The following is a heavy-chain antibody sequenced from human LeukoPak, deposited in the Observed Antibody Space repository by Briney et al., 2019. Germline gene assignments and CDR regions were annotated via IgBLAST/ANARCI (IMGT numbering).Heavy chain of an antibody. V-gene: IGHV3-21*01. J-gene: IGHJ3*02. CDR1: GFTFDDYG. CDR2: ISSSSSYI. CDR3: AKGLMVYATYDAFDI. Sequence: PGGSLRLSCAASGFTFDDYGMHWVRQAPGKGLEWVSSISSSSSYIYYADSVKGRFTISRDNAKNSLYLQMNSLRAEDTAVYYCAKGLMVYATYDAFDIWGQGTMVTVSS. D-gene: IGHD2-8*01.